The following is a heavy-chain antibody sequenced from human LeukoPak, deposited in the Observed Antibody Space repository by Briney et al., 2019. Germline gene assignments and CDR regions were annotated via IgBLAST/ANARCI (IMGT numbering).Heavy chain of an antibody. CDR2: IIPIFGTA. CDR3: ARDYPYVGYSGYAPFDY. Sequence: SVKVSCKASGGTFSSYAISWVRQAPGQGLEWMGGIIPIFGTANYAQKFQGRVTITADESTSTAYMELSSLRSEDTAVYYCARDYPYVGYSGYAPFDYWGQGTLVTVSS. V-gene: IGHV1-69*13. CDR1: GGTFSSYA. J-gene: IGHJ4*02. D-gene: IGHD5-12*01.